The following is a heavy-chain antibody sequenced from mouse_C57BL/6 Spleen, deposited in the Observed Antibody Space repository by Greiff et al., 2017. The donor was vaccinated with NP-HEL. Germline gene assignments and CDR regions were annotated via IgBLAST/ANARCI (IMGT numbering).Heavy chain of an antibody. CDR2: IDPETGGT. Sequence: QVHVKQSGAELVRPGASVTLSCKASGYTFTDYEMHWVKQTPVHGLEWIGAIDPETGGTAYNQKFKGKAILTADKSSSTAYMELRSLTSEDSAVYYCTRSGYYGSRGVDAMDYWGQGTSVTVSS. CDR1: GYTFTDYE. J-gene: IGHJ4*01. D-gene: IGHD1-1*01. V-gene: IGHV1-15*01. CDR3: TRSGYYGSRGVDAMDY.